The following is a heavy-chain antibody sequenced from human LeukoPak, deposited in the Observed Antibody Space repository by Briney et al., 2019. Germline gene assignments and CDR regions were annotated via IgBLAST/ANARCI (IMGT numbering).Heavy chain of an antibody. CDR3: ARESTVVTPGRSDAFDI. V-gene: IGHV4-59*11. CDR2: IYYSGST. Sequence: SETLSLTCTVSGGSISSHYWNWIRQPPGKGLEWIGYIYYSGSTNYNPSLKSRVTILLDTSQNQFSLTLDSATAADTAVYYCARESTVVTPGRSDAFDIWGQGTMVTVSS. D-gene: IGHD4-23*01. CDR1: GGSISSHY. J-gene: IGHJ3*02.